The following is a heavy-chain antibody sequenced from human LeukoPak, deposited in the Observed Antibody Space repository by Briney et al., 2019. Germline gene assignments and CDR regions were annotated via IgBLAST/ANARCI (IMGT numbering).Heavy chain of an antibody. CDR1: GYSFTSSW. CDR2: INPGDSDT. Sequence: GESLKISCQASGYSFTSSWIGWARQMPWKGLEWMAIINPGDSDTRYSPSFQGQVTISADKSISTVYLQWGSLKASDTAMYYCARQPGAGWFDPWGQGTLVTVSS. V-gene: IGHV5-51*01. D-gene: IGHD3-10*01. J-gene: IGHJ5*02. CDR3: ARQPGAGWFDP.